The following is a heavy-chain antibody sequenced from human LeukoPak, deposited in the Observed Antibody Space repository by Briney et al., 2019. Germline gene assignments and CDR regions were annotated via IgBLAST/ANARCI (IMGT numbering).Heavy chain of an antibody. D-gene: IGHD3-16*02. Sequence: GGSLRLSCAASGFTFSDHHMDWVRHAPGKGLEWVANIKQDGSEKYYVDSVKGRFTISRDNAKNSLYLQMNSLRAEDTAVYYCARVIAINYFDYWGQGTLVTVSS. V-gene: IGHV3-7*01. CDR1: GFTFSDHH. CDR2: IKQDGSEK. J-gene: IGHJ4*02. CDR3: ARVIAINYFDY.